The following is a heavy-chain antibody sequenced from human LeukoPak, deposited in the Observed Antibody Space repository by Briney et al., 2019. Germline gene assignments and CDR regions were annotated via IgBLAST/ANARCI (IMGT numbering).Heavy chain of an antibody. CDR3: ARSLVGATHFDY. CDR2: IYYSGST. J-gene: IGHJ4*02. V-gene: IGHV4-59*01. Sequence: SETLSLTCTGSGVSISSYYWSWIRQPPGKGLEWIGYIYYSGSTNYNPSLKSRVTISLDTSKNQFSLKLSSVIAADTAVYYCARSLVGATHFDYWGQGTLVTVSS. CDR1: GVSISSYY. D-gene: IGHD1-26*01.